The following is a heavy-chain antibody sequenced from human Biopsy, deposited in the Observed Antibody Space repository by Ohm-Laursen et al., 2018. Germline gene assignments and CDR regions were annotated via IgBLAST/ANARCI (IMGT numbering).Heavy chain of an antibody. CDR2: VSPAGAIT. D-gene: IGHD3-16*01. CDR3: AGDRMVEITVVFGADTFDM. J-gene: IGHJ3*02. V-gene: IGHV1-2*02. Sequence: SVKASCKASGYTFTGHSIHWVRQAPGQRLEWMGWVSPAGAITNSAQQFQGRVPMTSDTSIRTVYMELAMLTTDDTAVYYFAGDRMVEITVVFGADTFDMWGQGTLVSVSS. CDR1: GYTFTGHS.